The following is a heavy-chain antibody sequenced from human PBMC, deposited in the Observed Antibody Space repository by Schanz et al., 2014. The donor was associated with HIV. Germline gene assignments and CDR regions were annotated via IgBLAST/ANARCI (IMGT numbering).Heavy chain of an antibody. CDR2: IKDDGSEK. V-gene: IGHV3-7*01. J-gene: IGHJ5*02. CDR3: AREYYSRNWNWFDP. D-gene: IGHD6-13*01. Sequence: VQLVESGGGVVQPGRSLRLSCAASGFTFSSYDIHWVRQAPGKGLEWVATIKDDGSEKNYVDSVKGRFTVSRDNAWNSLYLHVTGLRADDTAVYYCAREYYSRNWNWFDPWGQGTLVTVSS. CDR1: GFTFSSYD.